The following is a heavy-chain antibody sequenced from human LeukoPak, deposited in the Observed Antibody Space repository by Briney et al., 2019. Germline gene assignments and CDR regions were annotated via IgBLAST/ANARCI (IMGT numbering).Heavy chain of an antibody. D-gene: IGHD2-21*02. V-gene: IGHV3-23*01. CDR3: AKAARRGVATYYFDY. Sequence: PGGSLRLSCAASGFTFSSYAMSWVRQAPGKGLEWASAISGSGGSTYYADSVKGRFTISRDNSKNTLYLQMNSLRAEDTAVYYCAKAARRGVATYYFDYWGQGTLVTVSS. J-gene: IGHJ4*02. CDR1: GFTFSSYA. CDR2: ISGSGGST.